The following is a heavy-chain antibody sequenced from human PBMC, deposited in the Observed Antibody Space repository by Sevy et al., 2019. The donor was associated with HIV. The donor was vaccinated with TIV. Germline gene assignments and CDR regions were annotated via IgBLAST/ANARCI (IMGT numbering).Heavy chain of an antibody. CDR2: IRSKANSYAT. Sequence: GGSLRLSCAASRFTFSGSAMHWVRQASGKGLEWVGRIRSKANSYATAYAASVKGRFTISRDDSKNTAYLQMNSLKTEDTAVYYCTSSVYSYGYDYWGQGTLVTVSS. J-gene: IGHJ4*02. CDR3: TSSVYSYGYDY. CDR1: RFTFSGSA. D-gene: IGHD5-18*01. V-gene: IGHV3-73*01.